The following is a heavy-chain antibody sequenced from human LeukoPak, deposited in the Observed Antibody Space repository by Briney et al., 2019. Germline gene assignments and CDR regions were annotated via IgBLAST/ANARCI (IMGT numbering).Heavy chain of an antibody. CDR3: ARFTKFGHVNSGGY. V-gene: IGHV1-18*04. J-gene: IGHJ4*02. D-gene: IGHD3-10*02. CDR2: ISIDNGKT. CDR1: GYTFTSYY. Sequence: GASVTVSCKASGYTFTSYYMHWVRQAPGQGLEWMGWISIDNGKTNYVQTLQGRVTMTSDTSTSTAYMELRSLGSDDTAVYYCARFTKFGHVNSGGYWGQGTLVTVSS.